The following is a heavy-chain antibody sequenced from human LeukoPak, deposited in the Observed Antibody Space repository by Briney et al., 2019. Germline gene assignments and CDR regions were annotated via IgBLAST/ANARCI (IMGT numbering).Heavy chain of an antibody. Sequence: ASVKVSCKASGYTFTGYYIHWVRQAPGQGLEWMGCIRPNGDLHYPQTFQGRVTMTRDTSITTAYMELSTLTSQDTAVYFCAIECCFDGNIVSKVFNYWGQGTPVSVSS. J-gene: IGHJ4*02. CDR2: IRPNGDL. V-gene: IGHV1-2*02. D-gene: IGHD2/OR15-2a*01. CDR3: AIECCFDGNIVSKVFNY. CDR1: GYTFTGYY.